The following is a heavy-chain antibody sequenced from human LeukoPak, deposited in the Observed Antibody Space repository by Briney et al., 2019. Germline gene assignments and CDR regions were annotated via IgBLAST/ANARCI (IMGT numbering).Heavy chain of an antibody. V-gene: IGHV4-61*02. Sequence: SETLSLTCTVSGGSISSGSYYWSWIRQPAGKGVEWIGRIYTSGSTNYNPSLKSRVTMSVDTSKNQFSLKLSSVTAADTAVYYCAITSGGVALTDYWGQGTLVTVSS. D-gene: IGHD5-12*01. J-gene: IGHJ4*02. CDR1: GGSISSGSYY. CDR2: IYTSGST. CDR3: AITSGGVALTDY.